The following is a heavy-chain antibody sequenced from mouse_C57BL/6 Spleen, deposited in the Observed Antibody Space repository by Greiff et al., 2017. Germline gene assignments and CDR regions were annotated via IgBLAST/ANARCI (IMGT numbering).Heavy chain of an antibody. CDR2: ISYDGSN. Sequence: EVHLVESGPGLVKPSQSLSLTCSVTGYSITSGYYWNWIRQFPGNKLEWMGYISYDGSNNYNPSLKNRISITRDTSKNQFFLKLNSVTTEDTATYYCAREGGNYDYYAMDYWGQGTSVTVSS. CDR1: GYSITSGYY. J-gene: IGHJ4*01. V-gene: IGHV3-6*01. D-gene: IGHD2-1*01. CDR3: AREGGNYDYYAMDY.